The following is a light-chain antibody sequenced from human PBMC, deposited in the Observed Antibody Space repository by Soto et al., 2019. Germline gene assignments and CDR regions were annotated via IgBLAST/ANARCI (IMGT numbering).Light chain of an antibody. CDR2: RAS. J-gene: IGKJ1*01. CDR3: QQSITYPLT. CDR1: QNIDMY. Sequence: DIQMTQSPSTLSASAGDRVTITCRASQNIDMYLGWYQQKPGQAPSLLIYRASSLQSGVPSRFSGSGSGTEFTLTVSSLQPDDVATYYCQQSITYPLTFGQGTKGDIK. V-gene: IGKV1-5*03.